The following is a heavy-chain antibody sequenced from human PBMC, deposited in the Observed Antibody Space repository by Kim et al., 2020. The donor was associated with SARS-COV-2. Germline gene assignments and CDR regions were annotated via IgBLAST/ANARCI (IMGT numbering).Heavy chain of an antibody. CDR3: AKNPTPRGSGSYNYFDY. V-gene: IGHV3-23*01. CDR1: GFTFTSYA. CDR2: ISNSGGDR. D-gene: IGHD3-10*01. Sequence: GGSLRLSCKASGFTFTSYAMTWVRQAPGKGLEWVSAISNSGGDRYYTDAVRGRFTVSRDNSNNMVYLHMDRLRPEDTAVYFCAKNPTPRGSGSYNYFDYWGQGTLVTVSS. J-gene: IGHJ4*02.